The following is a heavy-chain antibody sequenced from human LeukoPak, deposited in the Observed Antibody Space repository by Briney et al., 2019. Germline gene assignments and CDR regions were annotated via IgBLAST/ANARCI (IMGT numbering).Heavy chain of an antibody. CDR1: GYTFTGYY. D-gene: IGHD3-9*01. J-gene: IGHJ3*02. CDR2: INPNSGGT. CDR3: ARDSPQIFPHAFDI. V-gene: IGHV1-2*06. Sequence: ASVKVSCKASGYTFTGYYMHWVRQAPGQGLEWMGRINPNSGGTNYAQKFQGRVTMTRDTSISTAYMELSRLRSDDTAVYYCARDSPQIFPHAFDIWGQGTMVTVSS.